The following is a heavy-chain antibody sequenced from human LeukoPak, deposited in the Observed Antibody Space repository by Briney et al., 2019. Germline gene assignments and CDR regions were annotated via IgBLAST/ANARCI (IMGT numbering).Heavy chain of an antibody. CDR3: ARAADSSSASTWDY. J-gene: IGHJ4*02. CDR2: IYTSGST. V-gene: IGHV4-61*02. Sequence: SETLSLTCTVSGGSTSSGSYYWSWIRQPAGKGLEWIGRIYTSGSTNYNPSLKSRVTISVDTSKNQFSLKLSSVTAADTAVYYCARAADSSSASTWDYWGQGTLVTVSS. CDR1: GGSTSSGSYY. D-gene: IGHD6-13*01.